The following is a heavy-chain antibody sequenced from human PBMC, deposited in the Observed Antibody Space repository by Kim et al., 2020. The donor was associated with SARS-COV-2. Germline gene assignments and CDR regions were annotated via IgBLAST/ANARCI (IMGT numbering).Heavy chain of an antibody. V-gene: IGHV4-39*01. Sequence: SETLSLTCTVSGGSISSSSYYWGWIRQPPGKGLEWIGSIYYSGSTYYNPSLKSRVTISVDTSKNQFSLKLSSVTAADTAVYYCARQTPSGWVFFDYWGQGTLVTVSS. CDR3: ARQTPSGWVFFDY. CDR2: IYYSGST. J-gene: IGHJ4*02. CDR1: GGSISSSSYY. D-gene: IGHD6-19*01.